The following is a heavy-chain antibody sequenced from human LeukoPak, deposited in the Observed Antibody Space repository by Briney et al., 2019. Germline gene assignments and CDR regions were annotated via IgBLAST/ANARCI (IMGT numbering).Heavy chain of an antibody. CDR1: GFTFSSYS. V-gene: IGHV3-21*01. J-gene: IGHJ4*02. Sequence: GGSLRLSCVASGFTFSSYSMNWVRQAPGRGLEWVSSISSSSSFIYYADSVKGRFTISRDNAKNSLYLQMNSLRAEDTAVYYCARDGGGMVGALYYFDSWGQGTLVTVSS. CDR2: ISSSSSFI. CDR3: ARDGGGMVGALYYFDS. D-gene: IGHD1-26*01.